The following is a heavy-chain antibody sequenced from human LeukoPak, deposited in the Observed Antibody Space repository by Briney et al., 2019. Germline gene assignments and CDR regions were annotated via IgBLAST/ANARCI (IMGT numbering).Heavy chain of an antibody. CDR1: GYTFTGYY. CDR3: ASAWDYYDSSGYYHLPLI. D-gene: IGHD3-22*01. V-gene: IGHV1-2*02. J-gene: IGHJ4*02. CDR2: INPNSGGT. Sequence: ASVKVSCKASGYTFTGYYMHWVRQAPGQGLEWMGWINPNSGGTNYAQKFQGRVTMTRDTSISTAYMELSRLRSDDTAVYYCASAWDYYDSSGYYHLPLIWGQGTLVTVSS.